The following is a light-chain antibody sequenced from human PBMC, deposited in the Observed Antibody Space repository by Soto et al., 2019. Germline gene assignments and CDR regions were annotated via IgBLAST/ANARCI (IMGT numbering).Light chain of an antibody. J-gene: IGLJ2*01. CDR2: DVS. Sequence: QSALTQPASVSGSPGQSITISCTGTSSDVGAYNYVSWYQHYPGRAPKLMIYDVSNRPSGVSDRFSGSKSGSTASLTISGLQAEDESDYYCSPYTSSNTVLFGGWTKVTVL. CDR3: SPYTSSNTVL. CDR1: SSDVGAYNY. V-gene: IGLV2-14*03.